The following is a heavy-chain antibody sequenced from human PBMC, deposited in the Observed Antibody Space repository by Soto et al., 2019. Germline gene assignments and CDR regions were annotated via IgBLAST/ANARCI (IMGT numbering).Heavy chain of an antibody. D-gene: IGHD6-19*01. CDR2: IWYDGSRT. V-gene: IGHV3-33*01. CDR1: GFTFSRCG. CDR3: AREQIGVAGSTYDY. J-gene: IGHJ4*02. Sequence: QVQLVESGGGVVQPGTSLRLSCAASGFTFSRCGMHWVRQAPGKGLDWVALIWYDGSRTYYGESVKGRFTISRDNSKNTLFLQMNSLRVEDTAVYYCAREQIGVAGSTYDYWGQGTLVTVSS.